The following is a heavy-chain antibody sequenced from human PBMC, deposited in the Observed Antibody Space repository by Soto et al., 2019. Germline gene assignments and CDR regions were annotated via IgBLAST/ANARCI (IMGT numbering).Heavy chain of an antibody. J-gene: IGHJ4*02. V-gene: IGHV1-69*08. CDR2: IIPILGIA. Sequence: QVQLVQSGAEVKKPGSSVKVSCKASGGTFSSYTISWVRQAPGQGLEWMGRIIPILGIANYAQKFQGRVRIDADXSTSTAYMELSSLRSEDTAVYYCAREIGDPYPFDYWGQGTLVTVSS. CDR3: AREIGDPYPFDY. D-gene: IGHD4-17*01. CDR1: GGTFSSYT.